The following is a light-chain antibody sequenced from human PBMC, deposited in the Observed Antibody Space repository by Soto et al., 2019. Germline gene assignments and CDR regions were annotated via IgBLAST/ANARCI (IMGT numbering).Light chain of an antibody. CDR1: SSNIGAGFD. Sequence: QSVLTQPPSVSGAPGQTVTISCTGTSSNIGAGFDVHWYQQLPGAAPKLLIYANTDRPSGVPARFSGSKSVTSASLAITGLQPEDEADYFCLSYDTSLRGVFGGRTKLTVL. J-gene: IGLJ2*01. CDR2: ANT. V-gene: IGLV1-40*01. CDR3: LSYDTSLRGV.